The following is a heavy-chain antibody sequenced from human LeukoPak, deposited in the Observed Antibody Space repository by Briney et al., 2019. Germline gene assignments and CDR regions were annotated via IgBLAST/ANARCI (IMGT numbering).Heavy chain of an antibody. CDR1: GYTFTGYY. J-gene: IGHJ5*02. Sequence: WASVKVSCKASGYTFTGYYMHWVRQAPGQGLEWMGWINPNSGGTNYAQKFQGRVTITADESTSTAYMELSSLRSEDTAVYYCATRFSRPAYNWFDPWGQGTLVTVSS. V-gene: IGHV1-2*02. CDR3: ATRFSRPAYNWFDP. CDR2: INPNSGGT. D-gene: IGHD3-16*01.